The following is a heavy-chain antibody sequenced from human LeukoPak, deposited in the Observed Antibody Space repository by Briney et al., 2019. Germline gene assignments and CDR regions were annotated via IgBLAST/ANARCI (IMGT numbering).Heavy chain of an antibody. CDR3: ARRLPLIVGATGGDY. CDR2: IIPNLGIT. D-gene: IGHD1-26*01. V-gene: IGHV1-69*04. CDR1: GSTFSNYA. J-gene: IGHJ4*02. Sequence: ASVKVSCKAPGSTFSNYAISWVRQAPGQGLEWMGRIIPNLGITNYAQKFQGRVTITADKSTSIAYMELSSLRSEDTAVYFCARRLPLIVGATGGDYWGQGTLVTVSS.